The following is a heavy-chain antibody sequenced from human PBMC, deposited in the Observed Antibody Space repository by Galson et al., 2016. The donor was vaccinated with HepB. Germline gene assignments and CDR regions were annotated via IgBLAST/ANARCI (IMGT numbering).Heavy chain of an antibody. J-gene: IGHJ4*02. CDR3: AKDPRGRLRLGTVDY. CDR2: ITSDGTDK. Sequence: SLRLSCAASGFTFSNYAMHWVRQAPGKGLEWVAVITSDGTDKYYADSVKSRFTISRENYKNTLYLQMSSLRAEDTAVYYCAKDPRGRLRLGTVDYWGQGTLVTVSS. V-gene: IGHV3-30*18. D-gene: IGHD3-16*01. CDR1: GFTFSNYA.